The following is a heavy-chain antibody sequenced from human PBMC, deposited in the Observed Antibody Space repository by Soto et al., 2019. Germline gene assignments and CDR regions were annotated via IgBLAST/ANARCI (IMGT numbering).Heavy chain of an antibody. CDR2: ISTSRGNT. J-gene: IGHJ4*02. V-gene: IGHV1-18*01. CDR1: GYTFTSYG. Sequence: QVQLVQSGPEVKKPGASVKVSCKTSGYTFTSYGIAWVRQAPGQGLEWMGWISTSRGNTNYAQKFQGRVTMTTDTSTSTADMELRSLRSYDTAVYYCATRSPAFDFWGQGTLVTVSS. CDR3: ATRSPAFDF.